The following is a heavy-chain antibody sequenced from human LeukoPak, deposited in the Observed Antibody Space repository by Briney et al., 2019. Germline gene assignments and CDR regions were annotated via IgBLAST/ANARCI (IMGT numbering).Heavy chain of an antibody. V-gene: IGHV4-4*07. J-gene: IGHJ3*02. CDR3: ARAHASGYFDVFDI. CDR2: IYSSGSP. CDR1: GGSINRYY. D-gene: IGHD3-22*01. Sequence: SETLSLTCSVSGGSINRYYFSWIRQPAGKGLEWIGRIYSSGSPDYNPSLTSRVTMSVDTSKNQVSLKLYSVTAADTAVYYCARAHASGYFDVFDIWGQGTMVTVSS.